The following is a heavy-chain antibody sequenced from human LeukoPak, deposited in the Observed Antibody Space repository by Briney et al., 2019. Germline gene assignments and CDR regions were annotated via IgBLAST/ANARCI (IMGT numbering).Heavy chain of an antibody. J-gene: IGHJ1*01. CDR2: ISSSGTNT. Sequence: GGSLRLSCAASGFTFSNYAITWVRQAPGKGLEWVSTISSSGTNTHYADSVNGRFTISSDNSKNTLYLQMNSLRAEDTAVYYCAKDRHYDSSGFTLQYWGQGTLVTVSS. D-gene: IGHD3-22*01. CDR1: GFTFSNYA. V-gene: IGHV3-23*01. CDR3: AKDRHYDSSGFTLQY.